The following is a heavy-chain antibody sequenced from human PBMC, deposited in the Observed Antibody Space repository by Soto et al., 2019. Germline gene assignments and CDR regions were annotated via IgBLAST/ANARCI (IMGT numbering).Heavy chain of an antibody. D-gene: IGHD3-10*01. CDR3: ARGGYYGSGADYFDY. V-gene: IGHV4-34*02. CDR1: GGSFSGYY. CDR2: INHGGIT. J-gene: IGHJ4*02. Sequence: QVQVQQWGTRLVKPTETLSLTCAVYGGSFSGYYWSWIRQHPGKGLEWIGEINHGGITNYNPSLKSRVTISVDTSKNQYSLKLRYVTAADTAVYYCARGGYYGSGADYFDYWGQGTLVTVSS.